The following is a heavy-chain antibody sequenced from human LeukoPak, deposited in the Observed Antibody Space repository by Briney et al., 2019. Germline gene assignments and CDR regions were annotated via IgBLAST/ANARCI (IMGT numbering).Heavy chain of an antibody. CDR2: INPNSGGT. CDR1: GYTFTGYY. CDR3: ATPERGYSGYDFGS. Sequence: GASVKVSCKASGYTFTGYYMHWVRQGPGQGLEWMGWINPNSGGTNYAQKFQGRVTMTRDTSISTAYMELSRLRSDDTAVYYCATPERGYSGYDFGSWGQGTLVTVSS. D-gene: IGHD5-12*01. J-gene: IGHJ4*02. V-gene: IGHV1-2*02.